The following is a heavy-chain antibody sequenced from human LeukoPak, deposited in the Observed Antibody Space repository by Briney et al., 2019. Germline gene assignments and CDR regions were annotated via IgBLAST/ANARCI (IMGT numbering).Heavy chain of an antibody. CDR2: ISWNSGSV. CDR1: GFTFSHYW. CDR3: AKDAMIPV. Sequence: SLRLSCAASGFTFSHYWMHWVRQAPGKGLEWVSGISWNSGSVGYADSVKGRFTISRDNAKKSLYLQMNSLRAEDTALYYCAKDAMIPVWGQGTLVTVSS. J-gene: IGHJ4*02. V-gene: IGHV3-9*01. D-gene: IGHD3-16*01.